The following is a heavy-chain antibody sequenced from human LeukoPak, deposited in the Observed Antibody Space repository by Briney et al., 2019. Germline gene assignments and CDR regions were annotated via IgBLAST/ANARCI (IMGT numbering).Heavy chain of an antibody. D-gene: IGHD3-22*01. V-gene: IGHV5-51*01. CDR2: IYPGDSDT. CDR1: GYSFTSYW. CDR3: ARQMGAHYYDSSGPGLGLDY. J-gene: IGHJ4*02. Sequence: GESLKTSCKGSGYSFTSYWIGWVRQMPGKGLEWMGIIYPGDSDTRYSPSFQGQVTISADKSISTAYLQWSSLKASDTAMYYCARQMGAHYYDSSGPGLGLDYWGQGTLVTVSS.